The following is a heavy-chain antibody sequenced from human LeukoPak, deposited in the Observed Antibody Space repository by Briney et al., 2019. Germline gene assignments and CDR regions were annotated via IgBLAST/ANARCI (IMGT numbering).Heavy chain of an antibody. CDR3: ARRLTMVLPGEEY. D-gene: IGHD3-10*01. CDR1: GGSFSGYY. Sequence: PSETLSLTCAVSGGSFSGYYWSWIRQPPGKGLEWIGEINHSGSTNYNPSLKSRVTISVDTSNNWFSLKLSSVTAADTAVYYCARRLTMVLPGEEYWGQGTLVTVSS. CDR2: INHSGST. J-gene: IGHJ4*02. V-gene: IGHV4-34*01.